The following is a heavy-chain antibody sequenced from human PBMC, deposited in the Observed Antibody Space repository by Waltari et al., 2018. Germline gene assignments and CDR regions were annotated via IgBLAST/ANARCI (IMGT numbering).Heavy chain of an antibody. J-gene: IGHJ6*03. CDR3: ARRVRVRHYYYYMDV. Sequence: QVQLQESGPGLVKPSETLSLTCTVSGGSISSYYWSCIRQPPGKGLEWIGYIYYSGSTNYNPSLKSRVTISVDTSKNQFSLKLSSVTAADTAVYYCARRVRVRHYYYYMDVWGKGTTVTVSS. CDR1: GGSISSYY. CDR2: IYYSGST. V-gene: IGHV4-59*01. D-gene: IGHD1-1*01.